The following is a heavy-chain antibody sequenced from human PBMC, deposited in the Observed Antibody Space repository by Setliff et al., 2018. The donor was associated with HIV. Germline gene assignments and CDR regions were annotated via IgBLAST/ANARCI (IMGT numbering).Heavy chain of an antibody. V-gene: IGHV3-53*05. Sequence: GESLKISCVASAFTVSGKWMGWVRQAPGKGLEWVSVINIDDTTYYGDSVKGRFSISRDNSKNTLNLQMNSLSAEDTALYYCSTSSRGWGPDGFDIWGQGAMVT. CDR3: STSSRGWGPDGFDI. CDR1: AFTVSGKW. D-gene: IGHD2-2*01. J-gene: IGHJ3*02. CDR2: INIDDTT.